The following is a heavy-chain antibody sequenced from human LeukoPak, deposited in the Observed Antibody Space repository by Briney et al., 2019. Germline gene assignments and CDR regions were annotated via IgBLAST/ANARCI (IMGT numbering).Heavy chain of an antibody. CDR3: AKDPGIAVAGTMVYFDY. CDR1: GFTLSSYA. CDR2: ISGSGGST. J-gene: IGHJ4*02. D-gene: IGHD6-19*01. V-gene: IGHV3-23*01. Sequence: GGSLRLSCAASGFTLSSYAMSWVRQAPGKGLEWVSAISGSGGSTYYADSVKGRFTISRDNSKNTLYLQMNSLRAEDTAVYYCAKDPGIAVAGTMVYFDYWGQGTLVTVSS.